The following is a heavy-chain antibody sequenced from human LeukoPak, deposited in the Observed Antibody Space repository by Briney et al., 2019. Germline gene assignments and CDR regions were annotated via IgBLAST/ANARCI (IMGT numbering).Heavy chain of an antibody. V-gene: IGHV3-74*01. CDR1: GFTLSTYW. J-gene: IGHJ5*02. Sequence: GGSLRLSCAASGFTLSTYWMHWVRQAPGKGLVWVSRINSDGSSTIYADSVKGRFTISRDNSKNTLYLQMNSLRVEDTAVYYCAVPVGGDYGEFDPWGQGTLVTVSP. CDR2: INSDGSST. D-gene: IGHD4-17*01. CDR3: AVPVGGDYGEFDP.